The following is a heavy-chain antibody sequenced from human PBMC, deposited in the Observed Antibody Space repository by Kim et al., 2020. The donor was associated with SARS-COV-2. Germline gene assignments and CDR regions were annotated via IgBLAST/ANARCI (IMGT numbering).Heavy chain of an antibody. Sequence: GGSLRLSCAASGFTFSSYDMHWVRQATGKGLEWVSAIGTAGDTYYPGSVKGRFTISRENAKNSLYLQMNSLRAGDTAVYYCARDRSYYYGSGAVGYYGMDVWGQGTTVTVSS. CDR1: GFTFSSYD. V-gene: IGHV3-13*04. CDR2: IGTAGDT. D-gene: IGHD3-10*01. CDR3: ARDRSYYYGSGAVGYYGMDV. J-gene: IGHJ6*02.